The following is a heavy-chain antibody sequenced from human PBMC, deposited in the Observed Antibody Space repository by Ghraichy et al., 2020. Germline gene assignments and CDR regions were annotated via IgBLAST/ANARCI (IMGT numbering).Heavy chain of an antibody. D-gene: IGHD6-19*01. V-gene: IGHV4-39*01. CDR1: GGSIDSSSYY. Sequence: SQTLSLTCTVSGGSIDSSSYYWGWIRQPPGKGLEWIGSIYYSGSTYYNPSLKSRVTISVDTSKNQFSLKLNFVTAADTAVYYCASHVYSSGWYASMNYWGQGTLVTVSS. CDR3: ASHVYSSGWYASMNY. J-gene: IGHJ4*02. CDR2: IYYSGST.